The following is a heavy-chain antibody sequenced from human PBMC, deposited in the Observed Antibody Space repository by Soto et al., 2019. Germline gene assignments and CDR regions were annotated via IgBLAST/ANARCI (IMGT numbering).Heavy chain of an antibody. CDR1: GASISRYY. D-gene: IGHD6-19*01. J-gene: IGHJ4*02. CDR3: ARVTYSSGWYFDY. Sequence: SETLSLTCTVSGASISRYYWSWIRQPPGKGLECIGYMYFSGSINYNPSLKSRVTISVDTSKNQLSLKLSSVTAADTAVYYCARVTYSSGWYFDYWGQGTLVT. CDR2: MYFSGSI. V-gene: IGHV4-59*01.